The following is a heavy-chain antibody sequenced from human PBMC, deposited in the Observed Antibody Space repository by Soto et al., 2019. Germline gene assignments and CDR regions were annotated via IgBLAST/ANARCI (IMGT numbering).Heavy chain of an antibody. Sequence: GASVKVSCKASGYTFTSYYMHWVRQAPGQGLEWMGIINPSGGSTSYAQKFQGRVTMTRDTSTSTVYMELSSLRSEDTAVYYCARDYDGSGSYSLYYYYMDVWGKGTTVTVSS. CDR1: GYTFTSYY. CDR3: ARDYDGSGSYSLYYYYMDV. J-gene: IGHJ6*03. D-gene: IGHD3-10*01. V-gene: IGHV1-46*03. CDR2: INPSGGST.